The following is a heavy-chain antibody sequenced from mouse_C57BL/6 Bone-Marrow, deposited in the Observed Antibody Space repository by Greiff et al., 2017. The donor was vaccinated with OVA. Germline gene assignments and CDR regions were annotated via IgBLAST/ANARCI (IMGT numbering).Heavy chain of an antibody. J-gene: IGHJ3*01. D-gene: IGHD1-1*01. Sequence: EVKLMESGGGLVQPGGSLKLSCAASGFTFSDYYMYWVRQTPEKRLEWVAYISNGGGSTYYPDTVKGRFTISRDNAKNTLYLQMSRLKSEDTAMYYCARGSQYYGSRFAYWGQGTLVTVSA. CDR1: GFTFSDYY. CDR3: ARGSQYYGSRFAY. CDR2: ISNGGGST. V-gene: IGHV5-12*01.